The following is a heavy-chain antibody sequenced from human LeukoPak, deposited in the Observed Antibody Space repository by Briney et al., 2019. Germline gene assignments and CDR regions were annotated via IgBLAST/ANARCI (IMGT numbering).Heavy chain of an antibody. CDR2: ISSSSTI. J-gene: IGHJ5*02. V-gene: IGHV3-48*01. CDR3: ARSLVVGANPYH. D-gene: IGHD1-26*01. CDR1: GFTFSSYS. Sequence: GGSLRLSCAASGFTFSSYSMNWVRQAPGKGLEWVSYISSSSTIYYADSVKGRFTISRDNAKNSLYLQLNSLRAEDTAVYYCARSLVVGANPYHWGQGTLVTVSS.